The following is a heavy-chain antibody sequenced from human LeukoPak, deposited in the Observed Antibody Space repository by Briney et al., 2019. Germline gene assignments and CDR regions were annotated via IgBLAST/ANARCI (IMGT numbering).Heavy chain of an antibody. D-gene: IGHD2/OR15-2a*01. CDR2: ISSSSSTI. V-gene: IGHV3-48*02. CDR1: GFTFSSYN. CDR3: ARTPFPGIDY. J-gene: IGHJ4*02. Sequence: GGSLRLSCAASGFTFSSYNMNWVRQAPGKGLEWVSYISSSSSTIYYADSVKGRFTISRDNAKNSLYLQTNSLRDEDTAVYYCARTPFPGIDYWGQGTLVTVSS.